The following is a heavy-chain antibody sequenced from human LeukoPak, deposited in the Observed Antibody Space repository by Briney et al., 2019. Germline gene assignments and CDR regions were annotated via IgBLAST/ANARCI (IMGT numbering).Heavy chain of an antibody. J-gene: IGHJ4*02. CDR2: INPNSGGT. V-gene: IGHV1-2*06. CDR3: ARDRYYDILTGYYSL. Sequence: GASVKVSCKASGYTFTGYYMHWVRQAPGQGLEWMGRINPNSGGTNYAQKFQGRVTMTRDTSISTAYMALSRLRSDDTAVYYCARDRYYDILTGYYSLWGQGTPVTVSS. D-gene: IGHD3-9*01. CDR1: GYTFTGYY.